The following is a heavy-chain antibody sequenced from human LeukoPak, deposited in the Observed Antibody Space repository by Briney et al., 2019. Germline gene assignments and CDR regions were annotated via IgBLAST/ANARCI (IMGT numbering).Heavy chain of an antibody. V-gene: IGHV1-46*01. CDR1: GYTFTSYY. J-gene: IGHJ4*02. D-gene: IGHD5-24*01. Sequence: ASVKVSCKASGYTFTSYYMHWVRQAPGQGLEWMGIINPSGGSTSYAQKFQGRVTMTRDTSTSTVYMELSSLRSEDTAVYYCARPRSGDGYNYEYFDYWGQGTLVTVSS. CDR2: INPSGGST. CDR3: ARPRSGDGYNYEYFDY.